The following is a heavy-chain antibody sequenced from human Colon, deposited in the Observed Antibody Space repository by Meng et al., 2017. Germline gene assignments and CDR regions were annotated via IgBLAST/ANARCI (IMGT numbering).Heavy chain of an antibody. CDR2: INLDGSGV. D-gene: IGHD1-7*01. J-gene: IGHJ5*02. CDR1: GFTFSSYW. Sequence: GGSLRLSCAASGFTFSSYWMYWVRQAPGKGREWVASINLDGSGVYYVESVKGRFTISRDNAKNSLSLQMNSLRAEDTAVYYCARDPELELLVFNWFDPWGQGTLVTVSS. CDR3: ARDPELELLVFNWFDP. V-gene: IGHV3-7*01.